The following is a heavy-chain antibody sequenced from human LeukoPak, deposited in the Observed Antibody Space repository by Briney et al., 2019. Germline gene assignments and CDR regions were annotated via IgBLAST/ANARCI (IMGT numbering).Heavy chain of an antibody. CDR2: IKPDGSEK. V-gene: IGHV3-7*01. CDR1: GFTFSRYW. J-gene: IGHJ4*02. D-gene: IGHD5-18*01. CDR3: ARLGYNSGNGSFDY. Sequence: GGSLRLSCAASGFTFSRYWMSWVRQTPGKGLEWVANIKPDGSEKYYVDTVKGRFTISRDNAKNSLYLQMNSLRAEDTAVYYCARLGYNSGNGSFDYWGQGTLVTVSS.